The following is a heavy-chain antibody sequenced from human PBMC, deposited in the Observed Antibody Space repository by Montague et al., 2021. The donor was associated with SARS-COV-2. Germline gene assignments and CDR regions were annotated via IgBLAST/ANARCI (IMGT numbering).Heavy chain of an antibody. CDR2: IDGGGYST. Sequence: YLRLSCAASGFPFSNYAMSWVRQAPGKGLQWVSAIDGGGYSTFYGDSVKGRFTISRDNSKSTLHLQMNSLRAEDTAIYYCSKSRPHTNEFGSAFDSWGQGTMVTVSS. D-gene: IGHD3-3*01. CDR3: SKSRPHTNEFGSAFDS. CDR1: GFPFSNYA. V-gene: IGHV3-23*01. J-gene: IGHJ3*02.